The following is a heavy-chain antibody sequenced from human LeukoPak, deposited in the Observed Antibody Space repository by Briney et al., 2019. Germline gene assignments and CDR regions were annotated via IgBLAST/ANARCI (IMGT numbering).Heavy chain of an antibody. CDR3: TRTPDGVDY. J-gene: IGHJ4*02. CDR1: GFTFSNYW. CDR2: IKEDGSEI. V-gene: IGHV3-7*01. D-gene: IGHD3-10*01. Sequence: GGSLRLSCAASGFTFSNYWMPWVRQAPGKGLEWVANIKEDGSEIFYVDSVKGRFTISRDNARNSLYLQMNILRAEDTAVYYCTRTPDGVDYWGQGTLVTVSS.